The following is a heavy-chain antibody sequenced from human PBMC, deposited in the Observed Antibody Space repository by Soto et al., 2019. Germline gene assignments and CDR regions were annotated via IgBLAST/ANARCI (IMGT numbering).Heavy chain of an antibody. CDR3: ASRSSGWYYGLDV. V-gene: IGHV4-59*08. Sequence: ASETLSLSCTVSGGSISSYYWSWIRQPPGKGLEWIGYREYSGSTNYNPSLKSRVTISIDTSKNQFSLKLSSVTAADTAVYYCASRSSGWYYGLDVWGQGTTVTVSS. D-gene: IGHD6-19*01. J-gene: IGHJ6*02. CDR2: REYSGST. CDR1: GGSISSYY.